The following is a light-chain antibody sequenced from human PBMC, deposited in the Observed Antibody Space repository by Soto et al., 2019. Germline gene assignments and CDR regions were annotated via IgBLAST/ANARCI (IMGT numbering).Light chain of an antibody. CDR2: EVT. V-gene: IGLV2-8*01. Sequence: QSALTQPASVSGSPGQSITISCTGTGSDVGGFDYVSWYQQHPGKAPKLIIYEVTKRPSGVPDRFSASKSGNTASLTVSGLQAEDEADYYCSSFVAGNNYWVFGGGTKLTVL. CDR3: SSFVAGNNYWV. CDR1: GSDVGGFDY. J-gene: IGLJ3*02.